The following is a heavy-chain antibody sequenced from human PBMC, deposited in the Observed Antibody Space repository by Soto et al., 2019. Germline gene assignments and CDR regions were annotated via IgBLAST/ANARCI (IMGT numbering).Heavy chain of an antibody. D-gene: IGHD2-2*01. CDR2: ISYDGSNQ. Sequence: QVQLVESGGGVVQPGRSLRLSCAASGFTFSSYGMHWVRQAPGKGLEWVAVISYDGSNQYYADSVKGRFTISRDNSKTKLYIQMNSLRAEHPAVYYCAKDEDPAYCGHGTLVTVCS. CDR1: GFTFSSYG. J-gene: IGHJ4*01. V-gene: IGHV3-30*18. CDR3: AKDEDPAY.